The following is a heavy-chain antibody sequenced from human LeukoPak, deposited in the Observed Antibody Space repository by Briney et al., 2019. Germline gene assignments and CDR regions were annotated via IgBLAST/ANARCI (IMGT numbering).Heavy chain of an antibody. CDR2: IKQDGSEK. Sequence: GGSLRLSCAASGFMFSSYWMSWVRQAPGKGLEWVANIKQDGSEKYYVDSVKGRFTISRDNAKNSLYLQVSSLRAEDTAIYYCARDSPHLGSFDYWGQGTLVTVSS. D-gene: IGHD3-16*01. V-gene: IGHV3-7*04. CDR1: GFMFSSYW. J-gene: IGHJ4*02. CDR3: ARDSPHLGSFDY.